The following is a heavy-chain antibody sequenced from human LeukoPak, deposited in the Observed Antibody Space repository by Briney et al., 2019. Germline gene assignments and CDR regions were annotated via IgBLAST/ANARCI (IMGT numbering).Heavy chain of an antibody. Sequence: SETLSLTCAVYGGSFSGYYWSWIRQPPKKGLEWIGEINHSGSTNYNPFLKSRVTISVDTSKNQFSLKVRSVTAADTAVYYCARGHVGSYAYYYYYGMDVWGQGTTVTVSS. CDR1: GGSFSGYY. J-gene: IGHJ6*02. D-gene: IGHD2-8*01. CDR2: INHSGST. CDR3: ARGHVGSYAYYYYYGMDV. V-gene: IGHV4-34*01.